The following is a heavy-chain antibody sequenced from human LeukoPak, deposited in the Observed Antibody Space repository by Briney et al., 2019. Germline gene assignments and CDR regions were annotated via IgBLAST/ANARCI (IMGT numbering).Heavy chain of an antibody. J-gene: IGHJ4*02. D-gene: IGHD3-3*01. CDR3: AKANDFWSGYSNY. V-gene: IGHV3-23*01. CDR1: GFTFSGYA. CDR2: IVGSGGST. Sequence: GGSLRLPCAASGFTFSGYAMSWVRQAPGKGLEWVSTIVGSGGSTYNADSVKGRFTISRDNSKSTLYLQMNSLRAEDTAVYYCAKANDFWSGYSNYWGQGTLVTVSS.